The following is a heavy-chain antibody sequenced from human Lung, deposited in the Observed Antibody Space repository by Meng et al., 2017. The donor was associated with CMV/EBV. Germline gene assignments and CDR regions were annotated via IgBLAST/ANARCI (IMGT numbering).Heavy chain of an antibody. D-gene: IGHD5-24*01. J-gene: IGHJ4*02. CDR3: ARLEMATTALDY. V-gene: IGHV3-48*03. CDR1: GFTFSSYE. CDR2: ISTGGSTR. Sequence: SCAVSGFTFSSYEMNWVRQAPGKGLEWVSYISTGGSTRYYADSVKGRFTVMRDNAKNSLFLQMNSLSAEDTAVYYCARLEMATTALDYWGQGALVTVSS.